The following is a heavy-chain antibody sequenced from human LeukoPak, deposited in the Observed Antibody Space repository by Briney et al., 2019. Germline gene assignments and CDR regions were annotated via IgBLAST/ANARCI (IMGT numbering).Heavy chain of an antibody. Sequence: SGTLSLTCIVSGGSISSISSNNYHWGWIRQPPGKGLEWIGSIYYSGSTYYNPSLKSRVTISVDTSKNQFSLKLSSVTAADTALYYCAREMGVVTAHGIDVWGQGTTVTVSS. CDR2: IYYSGST. D-gene: IGHD4-23*01. V-gene: IGHV4-39*02. J-gene: IGHJ6*02. CDR1: GGSISSISSNNYH. CDR3: AREMGVVTAHGIDV.